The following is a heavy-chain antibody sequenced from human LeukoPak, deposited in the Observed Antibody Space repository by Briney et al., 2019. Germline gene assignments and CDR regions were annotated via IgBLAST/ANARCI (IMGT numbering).Heavy chain of an antibody. CDR2: ISSDGSYK. Sequence: GGSLRLSCAASGFTFSSHALHWVRQAPGKGLEWLAVISSDGSYKYYADSVKGRFTISRDNPKNTLYLQMNSLRADDTAVYYCAKEIWPTVTISGRTYFDYWGQGTLVTVSS. J-gene: IGHJ4*02. D-gene: IGHD4-17*01. V-gene: IGHV3-30*04. CDR1: GFTFSSHA. CDR3: AKEIWPTVTISGRTYFDY.